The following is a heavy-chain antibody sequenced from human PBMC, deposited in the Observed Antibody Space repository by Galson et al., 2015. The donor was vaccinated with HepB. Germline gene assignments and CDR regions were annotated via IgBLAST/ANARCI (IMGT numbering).Heavy chain of an antibody. CDR2: ISGDGSST. J-gene: IGHJ4*02. Sequence: LRLSCAASGLSFSNHWMHWVRQVPGKGLVWVSRISGDGSSTSYADSVQGRFVISRDNAENTLYLYMNSLRADDTAVYYCARGGYCCGTACHNPGDYWGQGTVVTVSS. CDR3: ARGGYCCGTACHNPGDY. CDR1: GLSFSNHW. V-gene: IGHV3-74*01. D-gene: IGHD2-15*01.